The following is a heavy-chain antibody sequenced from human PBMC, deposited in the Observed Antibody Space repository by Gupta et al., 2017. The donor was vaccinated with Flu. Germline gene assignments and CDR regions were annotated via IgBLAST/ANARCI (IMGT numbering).Heavy chain of an antibody. CDR3: AKDRRGFPPGTYFDS. J-gene: IGHJ4*02. D-gene: IGHD3-16*01. V-gene: IGHV3-30*18. Sequence: QAPGKGLEWVAVIAYDGSKDYTADSVRGRFTISRDNSKNTVYLQMNRLKPEDTALYYCAKDRRGFPPGTYFDSWGLGTLVTVSS. CDR2: IAYDGSKD.